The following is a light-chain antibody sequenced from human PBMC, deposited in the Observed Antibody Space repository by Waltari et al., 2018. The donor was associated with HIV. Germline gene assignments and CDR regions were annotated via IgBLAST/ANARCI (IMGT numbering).Light chain of an antibody. Sequence: QSVLTQTPSASGTPGQRVTISCSGSSSNIGSNYVYWHQQLPGTAPKLLIYRNNQRPSGVPDRFSGSKSGTSASLAISGLRSEDEADYYCAAWDNSLSVLVVFGGGTKLTVL. CDR3: AAWDNSLSVLVV. V-gene: IGLV1-47*01. CDR1: SSNIGSNY. CDR2: RNN. J-gene: IGLJ2*01.